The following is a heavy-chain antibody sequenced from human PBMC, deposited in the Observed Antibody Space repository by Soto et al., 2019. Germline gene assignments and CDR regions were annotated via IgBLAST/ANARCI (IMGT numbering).Heavy chain of an antibody. J-gene: IGHJ6*02. Sequence: ETLSLTCTVSGGSISSYYWSWIRQPPGKGLEWIGYIYYSGSTNYNPSLKSRVTISVDTSKNQFSLKLSSVTAADTAVYYCARYTMDYDILTGHRPPFYYGMDVWGQGTTVTVS. CDR3: ARYTMDYDILTGHRPPFYYGMDV. V-gene: IGHV4-59*01. D-gene: IGHD3-9*01. CDR1: GGSISSYY. CDR2: IYYSGST.